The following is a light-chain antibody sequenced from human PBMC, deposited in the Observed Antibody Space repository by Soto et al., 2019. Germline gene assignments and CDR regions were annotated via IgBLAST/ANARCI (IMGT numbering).Light chain of an antibody. Sequence: QPVLTQPPSASGTPGQRVTISCSGSSSNIGSNTVNWYQQLPGTAPKLLIYSNNQRPSGVPDRFSGSKSGTSASLVISGLQSEDEADYYCAAWDDSLNGPVFGGGTKLTVL. CDR1: SSNIGSNT. CDR3: AAWDDSLNGPV. CDR2: SNN. J-gene: IGLJ2*01. V-gene: IGLV1-44*01.